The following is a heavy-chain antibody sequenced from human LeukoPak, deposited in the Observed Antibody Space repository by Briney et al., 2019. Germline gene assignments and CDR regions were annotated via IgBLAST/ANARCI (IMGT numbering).Heavy chain of an antibody. D-gene: IGHD3-10*01. CDR3: ARGVRL. Sequence: SETLSLTCTVSGGSIGSHCFNWVRQPPEKGLEWIGCVYYSGSTNYNPSLKSRSVDTSKNQFSLNLNSVTAADTAVYYCARGVRLWSQGTLVTVSS. CDR2: VYYSGST. J-gene: IGHJ4*02. CDR1: GGSIGSHC. V-gene: IGHV4-59*11.